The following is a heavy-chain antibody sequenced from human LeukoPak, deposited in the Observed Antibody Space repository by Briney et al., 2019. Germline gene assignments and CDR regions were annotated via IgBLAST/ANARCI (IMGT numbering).Heavy chain of an antibody. V-gene: IGHV1-69*13. J-gene: IGHJ6*03. CDR3: YMDV. CDR2: IIPLLRTA. CDR1: GGTFSRYA. D-gene: IGHD5-18*01. Sequence: ASVKVSCKASGGTFSRYAISWVRQAPGQGLEWMGGIIPLLRTADYAQRFQDRVTITADESTTTAYMELSSLEVVPDTGRHYYMDVWGKGTTATVSS.